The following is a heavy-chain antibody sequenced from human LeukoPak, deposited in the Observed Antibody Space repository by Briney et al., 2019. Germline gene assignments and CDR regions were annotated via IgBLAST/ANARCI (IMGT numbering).Heavy chain of an antibody. CDR3: ARGSDTAAGLY. J-gene: IGHJ4*02. V-gene: IGHV4-34*01. CDR1: GGSFSGYY. Sequence: SETLSLTCAVYGGSFSGYYWSWLRQPPGKGLEWIGEINHSGSTNYNPSLKSRVSISVDSSKSQFSLKVSSVTAADTAVYYCARGSDTAAGLYWGQGTLVTVSS. D-gene: IGHD6-13*01. CDR2: INHSGST.